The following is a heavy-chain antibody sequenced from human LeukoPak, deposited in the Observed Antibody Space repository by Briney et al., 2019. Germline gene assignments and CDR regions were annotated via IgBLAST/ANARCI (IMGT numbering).Heavy chain of an antibody. Sequence: ASVKVSCKASGYTFTSYGITWVRQAPGQGLEWMGCISAYNGNTNYAQRLQGRVTMTTDRSTSTAYTELRSLRSDDTAVYYCARGPIIDIAIVPAADEYYYMDVWGKGTTVTVSS. CDR3: ARGPIIDIAIVPAADEYYYMDV. D-gene: IGHD2-2*01. CDR1: GYTFTSYG. CDR2: ISAYNGNT. J-gene: IGHJ6*03. V-gene: IGHV1-18*01.